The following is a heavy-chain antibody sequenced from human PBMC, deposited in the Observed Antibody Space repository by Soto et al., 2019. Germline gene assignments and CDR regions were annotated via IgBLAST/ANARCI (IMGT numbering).Heavy chain of an antibody. V-gene: IGHV3-73*02. J-gene: IGHJ6*02. D-gene: IGHD2-2*02. CDR2: IRSRANNYAT. Sequence: EVQLVESGGGLVQPGGSLKLSCTASGFIFSGSAIHWVRQASGKGLEWVGRIRSRANNYATSSAASVKGRLFFSRDDSKNTAYLQMNTLKTEDTAVYYCSRGQGAAIGDYYYHGMDVWGQGTTVTVSS. CDR3: SRGQGAAIGDYYYHGMDV. CDR1: GFIFSGSA.